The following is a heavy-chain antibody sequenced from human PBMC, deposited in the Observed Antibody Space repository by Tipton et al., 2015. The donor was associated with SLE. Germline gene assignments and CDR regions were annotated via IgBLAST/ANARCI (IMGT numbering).Heavy chain of an antibody. V-gene: IGHV3-23*03. Sequence: SLRLSCAASGFTFSTYAMSWVRQAPGKGLEWVSVIYSGGSSTYYADSVKGRFTISRDNSKNTLYLQMNSLSAEDTAVYYCAKALGILEWLLFDYWGQGTLVTVSS. CDR2: IYSGGSST. D-gene: IGHD3-3*01. J-gene: IGHJ4*02. CDR3: AKALGILEWLLFDY. CDR1: GFTFSTYA.